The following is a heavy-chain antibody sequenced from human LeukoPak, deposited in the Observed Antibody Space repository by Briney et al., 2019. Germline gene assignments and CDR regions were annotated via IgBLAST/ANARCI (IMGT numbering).Heavy chain of an antibody. CDR1: GYTFTSYG. CDR2: ISAYNGNT. D-gene: IGHD2-2*01. Sequence: ASVKVSCKASGYTFTSYGISWVRQAPGQGLEWMGWISAYNGNTNYAQKLQGRVTMTTDTSTSTAYMELRSLRSDDTAVYYCARVGEDIVVVPAAMAHMDVWGQGTTVTVSS. J-gene: IGHJ6*02. V-gene: IGHV1-18*01. CDR3: ARVGEDIVVVPAAMAHMDV.